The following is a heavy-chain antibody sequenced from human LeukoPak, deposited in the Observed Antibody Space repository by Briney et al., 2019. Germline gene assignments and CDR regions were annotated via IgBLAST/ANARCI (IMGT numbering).Heavy chain of an antibody. CDR2: IYYSGST. Sequence: SETLSLXXTXXXGSISSSSYYWGWIRQPPGKGLEWIGSIYYSGSTYYNPSLKSRVTISVDTSKNQFSLKLSSVTAADTAVYYCATNYCSGGSCYSEGAGDIWGQGTMVTVSS. J-gene: IGHJ3*02. V-gene: IGHV4-39*01. CDR3: ATNYCSGGSCYSEGAGDI. D-gene: IGHD2-15*01. CDR1: XGSISSSSYY.